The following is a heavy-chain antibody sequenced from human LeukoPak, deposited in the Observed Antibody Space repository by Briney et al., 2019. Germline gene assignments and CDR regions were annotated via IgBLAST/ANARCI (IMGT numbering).Heavy chain of an antibody. V-gene: IGHV3-23*01. D-gene: IGHD3-22*01. CDR3: AKRLDSSGYYGPDY. J-gene: IGHJ4*02. CDR2: ISGSGGST. CDR1: GFTFSSYA. Sequence: GGSLRLSCAASGFTFSSYAMSWVRQAPGKGLVWVSAISGSGGSTYYADSVKGRYTISRGNSKNTLHLQMKSLRAADTAVYYCAKRLDSSGYYGPDYWGQGTLVTVSS.